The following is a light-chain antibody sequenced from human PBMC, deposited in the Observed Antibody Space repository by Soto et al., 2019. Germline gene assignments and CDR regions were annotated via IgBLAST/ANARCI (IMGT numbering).Light chain of an antibody. J-gene: IGKJ4*01. CDR2: KAS. CDR1: QTISSW. CDR3: QQLNTYPVT. V-gene: IGKV1-5*03. Sequence: DIQMTQSPSTLSGSVGDRVTITCRASQTISSWLAWYQQKPGKAPKLLIYKASTLKSGVPSRFSGSGSGTEFTLTISSLQPDDFATYSCQQLNTYPVTFGGGTKVDIK.